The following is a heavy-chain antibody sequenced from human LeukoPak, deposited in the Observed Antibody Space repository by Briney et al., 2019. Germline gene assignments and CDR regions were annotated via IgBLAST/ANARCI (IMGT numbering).Heavy chain of an antibody. Sequence: GGSLEISFKGSGYRFTSYWIGWVRQMPGKGLEWMGVIYPGDSDTRYSPSFQGQVTISADKSISTAYLQWSSLKASDTAMYYCARGGRVRYFDWFFDYWGQGTLVTVSS. J-gene: IGHJ4*02. CDR3: ARGGRVRYFDWFFDY. CDR2: IYPGDSDT. V-gene: IGHV5-51*01. D-gene: IGHD3-9*01. CDR1: GYRFTSYW.